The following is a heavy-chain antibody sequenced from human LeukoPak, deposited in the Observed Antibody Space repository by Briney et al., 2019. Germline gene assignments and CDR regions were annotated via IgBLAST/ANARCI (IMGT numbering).Heavy chain of an antibody. J-gene: IGHJ3*02. Sequence: SETLSLTCTVSDGSISSYYWSWIRQPPGKGLEWIGYTHTSGSTNYIPSLKSRLTISVDSSKKQFSLKLSSVTAADTAVYYCARTEWLFNAFDIWGLGTMVTVSS. D-gene: IGHD3-3*01. CDR3: ARTEWLFNAFDI. V-gene: IGHV4-4*09. CDR2: THTSGST. CDR1: DGSISSYY.